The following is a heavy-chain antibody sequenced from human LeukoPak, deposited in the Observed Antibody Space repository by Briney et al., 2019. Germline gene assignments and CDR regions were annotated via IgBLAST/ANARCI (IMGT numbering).Heavy chain of an antibody. J-gene: IGHJ5*02. Sequence: SETLSLTCTVSGGSISSGSYYWSWIRQPAGKGLEWIGRIYTSGSTNYNPSLKSRVTISVDTSKNQFSLKLSSVTAADTAVYYCARAPQVPAAIGDWFDPWGQGTLVTVS. CDR3: ARAPQVPAAIGDWFDP. CDR2: IYTSGST. V-gene: IGHV4-61*02. CDR1: GGSISSGSYY. D-gene: IGHD2-2*01.